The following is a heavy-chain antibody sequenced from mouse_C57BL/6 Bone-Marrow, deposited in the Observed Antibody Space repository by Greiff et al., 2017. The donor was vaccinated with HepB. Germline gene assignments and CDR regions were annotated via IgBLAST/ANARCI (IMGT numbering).Heavy chain of an antibody. CDR2: IHPNSGST. V-gene: IGHV1-64*01. D-gene: IGHD1-1*01. CDR3: ARSSDYYGRVLYFDV. CDR1: GYTFTSYW. Sequence: QVQLQQPGAELVKPGASVKLSCKASGYTFTSYWMHWVKQRPGQGLEWIGMIHPNSGSTNYNEKFKSKATLTVDKSSSTAYMQLSSLTSEDSAVYYCARSSDYYGRVLYFDVWGTGTTVTVSS. J-gene: IGHJ1*03.